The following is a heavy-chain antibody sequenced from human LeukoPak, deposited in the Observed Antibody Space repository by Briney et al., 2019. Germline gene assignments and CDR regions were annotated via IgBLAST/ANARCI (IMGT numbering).Heavy chain of an antibody. CDR3: TTDPRD. Sequence: GGSLRLSCAASGFTFKDVWMSWVRQAPGKGLEGIGRIKSKSDGGTTDYSAPVKGSFTISRDDSKNMLCLQMNSLKTEDTAVYYCTTDPRDWGQGTLVTVPS. CDR2: IKSKSDGGTT. V-gene: IGHV3-15*01. J-gene: IGHJ4*02. CDR1: GFTFKDVW.